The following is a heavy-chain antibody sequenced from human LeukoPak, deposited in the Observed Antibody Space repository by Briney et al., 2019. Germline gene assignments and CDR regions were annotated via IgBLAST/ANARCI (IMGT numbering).Heavy chain of an antibody. V-gene: IGHV3-23*01. CDR3: AKSPSSSVNTFSPKYHFDY. CDR1: GFTFSSFA. Sequence: GGSLRLSRAASGFTFSSFAMTWVRQAPGKGLEWVSTISGGGYNTFYADSVKGRFTISRDNSNKTLYLQMNSLRAEDTAVYYCAKSPSSSVNTFSPKYHFDYWGQGTLVTVSS. D-gene: IGHD3-16*01. CDR2: ISGGGYNT. J-gene: IGHJ4*02.